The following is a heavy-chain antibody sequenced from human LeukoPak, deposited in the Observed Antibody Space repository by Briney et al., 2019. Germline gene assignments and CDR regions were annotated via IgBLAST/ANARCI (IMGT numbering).Heavy chain of an antibody. CDR2: MKYDGSEK. CDR1: GGSFSGYY. Sequence: PSETLSLTCAVYGGSFSGYYWGWIRQPPGKGLEWVANMKYDGSEKYYVDSVKGRFTISRDNAKNSLYLQMNSLRAEDTAVYYCARDIEAAGLFLDYWGQGTLVTVSS. CDR3: ARDIEAAGLFLDY. D-gene: IGHD6-13*01. J-gene: IGHJ4*02. V-gene: IGHV3-7*01.